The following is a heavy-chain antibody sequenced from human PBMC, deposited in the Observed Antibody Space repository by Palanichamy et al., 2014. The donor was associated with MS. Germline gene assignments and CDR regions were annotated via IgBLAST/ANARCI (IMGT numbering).Heavy chain of an antibody. D-gene: IGHD5-18*01. J-gene: IGHJ3*02. Sequence: QLQLQESGPGLVRPSETLSLTCTVSGGSISSSSDSWGWIRQPPGKGLEWIGTISSSGSPYYNPSLKSRVTISVDTSKNQFSLKLTSVTAADTAVFCCARQRSYGYLARFDIWGQGTMVTVSS. CDR1: GGSISSSSDS. CDR3: ARQRSYGYLARFDI. CDR2: ISSSGSP. V-gene: IGHV4-39*01.